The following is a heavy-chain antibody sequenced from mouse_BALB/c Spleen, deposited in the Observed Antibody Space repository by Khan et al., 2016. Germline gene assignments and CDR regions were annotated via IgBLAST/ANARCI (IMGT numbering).Heavy chain of an antibody. CDR3: ARVDYYRGYFDY. CDR1: GYSITSDYA. J-gene: IGHJ2*01. CDR2: ITYSGRP. D-gene: IGHD1-1*01. Sequence: EVQLQESGPGLVKPSQSLSLTCTVTGYSITSDYAWNWIRQFPGNKLEWMGYITYSGRPSYNPSLKSRIFITRDTSKNQFFLPLNSVTTEEIATYYCARVDYYRGYFDYWGKGTTLTVSS. V-gene: IGHV3-2*02.